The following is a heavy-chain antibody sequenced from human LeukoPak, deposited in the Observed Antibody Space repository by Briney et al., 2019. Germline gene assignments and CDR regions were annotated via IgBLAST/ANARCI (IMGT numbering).Heavy chain of an antibody. D-gene: IGHD3-9*01. J-gene: IGHJ4*02. V-gene: IGHV1-18*04. CDR1: GYTFTSYY. Sequence: ASVKVSCKASGYTFTSYYMHWVRQAPGQGLEWMGWISAYNGNTNYAQKLQGRVTMTTDTSTSTAYMELRSLRSDDTAVYYCARGQHRLRYFDWLLDYWGQGTLVTVSS. CDR3: ARGQHRLRYFDWLLDY. CDR2: ISAYNGNT.